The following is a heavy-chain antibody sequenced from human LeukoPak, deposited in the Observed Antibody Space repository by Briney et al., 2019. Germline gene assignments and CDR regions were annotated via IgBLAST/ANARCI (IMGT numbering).Heavy chain of an antibody. CDR2: INPSGGST. D-gene: IGHD3-9*01. CDR1: GYTFSNNY. CDR3: ARGLGDYNTDWFPVSGY. J-gene: IGHJ4*02. V-gene: IGHV1-46*01. Sequence: ASVKVSCKASGYTFSNNYMYWVRQAPGQGLEWMGSINPSGGSTSYAQKFQGRVTMTSDTSTSTVYMELNSLGSEDTAIYYCARGLGDYNTDWFPVSGYWGQGTPVTVSS.